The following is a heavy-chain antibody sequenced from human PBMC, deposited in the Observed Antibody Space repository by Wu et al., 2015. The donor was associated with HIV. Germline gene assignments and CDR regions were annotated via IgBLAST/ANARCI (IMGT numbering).Heavy chain of an antibody. Sequence: QLVQSGAEVRKPGSSVKVSCKASGGTFSSFAVSWVRQAAGQGLEWVGGIIPMFDSATYAQTFHDRATITADESTSTAYLQLSSLRSEDTAVYYCARVGGSSWYREFDLWGQGTMITVSS. V-gene: IGHV1-69*01. CDR3: ARVGGSSWYREFDL. D-gene: IGHD6-13*01. CDR1: GGTFSSFA. J-gene: IGHJ3*01. CDR2: IIPMFDSA.